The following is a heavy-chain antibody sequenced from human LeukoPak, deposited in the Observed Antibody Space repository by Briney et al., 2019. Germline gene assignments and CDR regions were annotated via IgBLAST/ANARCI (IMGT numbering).Heavy chain of an antibody. CDR1: GFTFSSYG. CDR2: ISFDGKNK. J-gene: IGHJ6*01. CDR3: AKGDGYYYYGMDV. Sequence: PGGSVRLSCAASGFTFSSYGMHWVRQAPGQGLEWVAVISFDGKNKYFADSVRGRFIISRDNSKNALYLQMNSLRVEDTAVYYCAKGDGYYYYGMDVWGQGTTVTVSS. V-gene: IGHV3-30*18.